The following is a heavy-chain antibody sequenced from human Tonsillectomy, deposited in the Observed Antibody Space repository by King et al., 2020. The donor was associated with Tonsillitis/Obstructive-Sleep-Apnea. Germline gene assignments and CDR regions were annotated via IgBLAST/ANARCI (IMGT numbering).Heavy chain of an antibody. CDR3: AREGEYRSTNYFDY. Sequence: LQLQESGPGLVKPSETLALTCTVSGGSISSTTYYWGWIRQPPGKGLEWIGSIYYSGSTYYNPSLKSRVTISVDTSQNHFSLKLSSVTAADTAVYYCAREGEYRSTNYFDYWGQGTLITVSS. CDR2: IYYSGST. CDR1: GGSISSTTYY. J-gene: IGHJ4*02. D-gene: IGHD3-16*02. V-gene: IGHV4-39*02.